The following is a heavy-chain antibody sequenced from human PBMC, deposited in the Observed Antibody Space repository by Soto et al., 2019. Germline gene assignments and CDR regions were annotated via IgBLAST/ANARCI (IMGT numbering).Heavy chain of an antibody. V-gene: IGHV2-5*02. Sequence: QITLKESGPTLVKPTQTLTLTCTFSGFSLSTSGVGVGWIRQPPGKALQWLALIYWDDDKRYTPSLKSRLSITKDTTKNQVVLTLTNVDPVDTGTYYCAHGDVAQQGFDYWGQGTLVTVSS. J-gene: IGHJ4*02. CDR2: IYWDDDK. CDR3: AHGDVAQQGFDY. D-gene: IGHD5-12*01. CDR1: GFSLSTSGVG.